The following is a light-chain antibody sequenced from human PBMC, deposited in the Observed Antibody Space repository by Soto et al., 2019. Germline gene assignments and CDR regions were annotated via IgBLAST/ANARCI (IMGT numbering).Light chain of an antibody. CDR2: GAS. J-gene: IGKJ3*01. V-gene: IGKV1-12*01. Sequence: DIQMTQSPSSVYASVGDRDTITCRTSQDISGNLLWFQQKPGKAPKLLISGASSLQSGVPARFSGSGSGTVFTLTISSLQLEDFATYYCQQAKNYPRTFGPGTRVDI. CDR3: QQAKNYPRT. CDR1: QDISGN.